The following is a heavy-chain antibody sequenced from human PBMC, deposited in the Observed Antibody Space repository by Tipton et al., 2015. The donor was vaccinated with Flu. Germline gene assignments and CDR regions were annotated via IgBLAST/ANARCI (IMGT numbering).Heavy chain of an antibody. CDR3: ARHGGSGSSYVDY. Sequence: TLSLTCTVSGGSISSYYWSWIRQPPGKGLEWIGYSYYSGSTNYNHSLKSRVTISVDTSKNQFSLKLSSVTAADTAVYYCARHGGSGSSYVDYWGQGTLVTVSS. CDR2: SYYSGST. V-gene: IGHV4-59*08. CDR1: GGSISSYY. D-gene: IGHD2-15*01. J-gene: IGHJ4*02.